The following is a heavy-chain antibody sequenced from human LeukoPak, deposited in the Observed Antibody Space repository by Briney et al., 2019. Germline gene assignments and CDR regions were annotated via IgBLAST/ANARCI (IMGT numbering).Heavy chain of an antibody. J-gene: IGHJ4*02. Sequence: SETLSLTCTVSGGSISSYYWSWIRQPAGKGLEWIGRIYTSGGTNYNPSLKSRVTMSIDTSKNQFSLKLSSVTAADTAVYYCASINTYYDFWSGPIGCYYFDYWGQGTLVTVSS. CDR3: ASINTYYDFWSGPIGCYYFDY. CDR1: GGSISSYY. CDR2: IYTSGGT. D-gene: IGHD3-3*01. V-gene: IGHV4-4*07.